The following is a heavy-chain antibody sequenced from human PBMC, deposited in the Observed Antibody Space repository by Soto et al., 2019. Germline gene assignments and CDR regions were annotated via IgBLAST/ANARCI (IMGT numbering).Heavy chain of an antibody. J-gene: IGHJ4*02. CDR3: ARGAVTGTSLFDY. V-gene: IGHV3-48*02. CDR1: GFSFSSAW. CDR2: INKNGFTI. D-gene: IGHD6-19*01. Sequence: GGSLRLSCAASGFSFSSAWMNWVRQAPGKGLEWISFINKNGFTIYYADSVKGRFTISRDYAKNSLYLQMDSLRHEDTAVYYCARGAVTGTSLFDYWGLGTLVTVSS.